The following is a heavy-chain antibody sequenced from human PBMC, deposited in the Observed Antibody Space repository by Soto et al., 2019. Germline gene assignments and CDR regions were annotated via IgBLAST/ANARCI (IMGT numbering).Heavy chain of an antibody. Sequence: GGSLRLSCAASGFTFSNYGMHWVRQAPGKGLEWVAVIWYDGSSEYYTDSVKGRFTISRDNSKNTLYLQMNSLRADDTSVYYCARDLHYYFDYWGQGTLVTVSS. CDR1: GFTFSNYG. D-gene: IGHD3-3*02. J-gene: IGHJ4*02. CDR3: ARDLHYYFDY. V-gene: IGHV3-33*01. CDR2: IWYDGSSE.